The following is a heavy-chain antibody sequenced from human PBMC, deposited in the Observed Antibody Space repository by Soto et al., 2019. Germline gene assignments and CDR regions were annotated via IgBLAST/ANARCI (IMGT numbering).Heavy chain of an antibody. Sequence: QVQLQESGPGLVKPSQTLSLTCTVSGGSISSGGYYWSWIRQHPGKGLEWIGYVYYSGRTYYNPSLKSRVNISVNTSKNQFSLKLSSVTAADTAVYYCARREIRDTDAFDIWGQGTMVTGSS. CDR3: ARREIRDTDAFDI. CDR1: GGSISSGGYY. J-gene: IGHJ3*02. CDR2: VYYSGRT. D-gene: IGHD5-18*01. V-gene: IGHV4-31*03.